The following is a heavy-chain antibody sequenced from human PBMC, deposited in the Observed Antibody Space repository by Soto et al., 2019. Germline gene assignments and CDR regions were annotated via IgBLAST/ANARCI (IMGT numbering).Heavy chain of an antibody. CDR3: ARDWAGRGWPTGDYYYYYYMDV. Sequence: GGSLRLSCAASGFTFSSYWMSWVRQAPGKGLEWVANIKQDGSEKYYVDSVKGRFTLSRDNAKNSLFLQMNSLRAEDTAVYYCARDWAGRGWPTGDYYYYYYMDVWGKGTTITVSS. D-gene: IGHD6-19*01. CDR1: GFTFSSYW. CDR2: IKQDGSEK. J-gene: IGHJ6*03. V-gene: IGHV3-7*01.